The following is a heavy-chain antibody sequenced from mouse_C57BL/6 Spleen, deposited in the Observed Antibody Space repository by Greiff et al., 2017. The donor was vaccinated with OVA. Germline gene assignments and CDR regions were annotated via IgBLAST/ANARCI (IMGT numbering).Heavy chain of an antibody. CDR2: IDPETGGT. Sequence: VQLQQSGAELVRPGASVTLSCKASGYTFTDYEMHWVKQTPVHGLEWIGAIDPETGGTAYNQKFKGKAILTADKSSSTAYMELRSLTSEDSAVYYCTRKGSPYYYGSSYDYWGQGTTLTVSS. V-gene: IGHV1-15*01. CDR3: TRKGSPYYYGSSYDY. CDR1: GYTFTDYE. D-gene: IGHD1-1*01. J-gene: IGHJ2*01.